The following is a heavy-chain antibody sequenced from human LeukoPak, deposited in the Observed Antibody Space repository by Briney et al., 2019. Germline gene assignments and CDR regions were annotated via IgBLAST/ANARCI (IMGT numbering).Heavy chain of an antibody. Sequence: GTSLRLSCAASGFSFGDYTMHWVRQAPGKGLEWVAMISYHGSKKYYADSVEGRFSVSRDNSKNTLYLQMNSLKTEDTAVYYCARSGEMATIMGDWGQGTLVTVSS. V-gene: IGHV3-30*04. CDR2: ISYHGSKK. CDR3: ARSGEMATIMGD. CDR1: GFSFGDYT. J-gene: IGHJ4*02. D-gene: IGHD5-24*01.